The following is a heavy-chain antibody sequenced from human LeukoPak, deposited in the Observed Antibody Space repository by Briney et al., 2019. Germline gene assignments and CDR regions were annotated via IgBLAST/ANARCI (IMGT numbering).Heavy chain of an antibody. V-gene: IGHV3-13*01. J-gene: IGHJ2*01. CDR3: TRGGGGWYFDL. CDR1: GFTFSSYD. Sequence: GGSLRLSCAAPGFTFSSYDMHWVRQATGKGLEWVAIVGTAGDTYYPDYVKGRFTLSRENAKNSLFLQMNSLTAGDTAVYYCTRGGGGWYFDLWGRGTLVTVSS. CDR2: VGTAGDT. D-gene: IGHD3-16*01.